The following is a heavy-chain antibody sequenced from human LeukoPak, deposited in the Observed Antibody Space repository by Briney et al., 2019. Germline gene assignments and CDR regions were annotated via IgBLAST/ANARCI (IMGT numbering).Heavy chain of an antibody. V-gene: IGHV4-4*07. J-gene: IGHJ6*03. CDR2: IYTSGST. CDR1: GGSISSYY. Sequence: PSETLSLTCTVSGGSISSYYWSWIRQPAGKGLEWIGRIYTSGSTNYNPSLKSRVTMSVDTSKNQFSLKLSSVTAADTAVYYCARGALGYCSSTSCYPYYYYMDVWGKGTTVTVSS. CDR3: ARGALGYCSSTSCYPYYYYMDV. D-gene: IGHD2-2*01.